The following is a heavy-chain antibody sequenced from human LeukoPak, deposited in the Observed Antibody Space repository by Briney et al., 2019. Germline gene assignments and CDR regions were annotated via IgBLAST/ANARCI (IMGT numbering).Heavy chain of an antibody. CDR2: INPNSGGT. CDR3: ARESGRDGYNPPDY. J-gene: IGHJ4*02. CDR1: GYTFTGYF. V-gene: IGHV1-2*02. D-gene: IGHD5-24*01. Sequence: ASVKVSCKASGYTFTGYFIHWVRQAPGQGLEWMGWINPNSGGTNYAQKFQGRVTMTRDTSISTAYMELSRLRSDDTAVYYCARESGRDGYNPPDYWGQGTLVTVSS.